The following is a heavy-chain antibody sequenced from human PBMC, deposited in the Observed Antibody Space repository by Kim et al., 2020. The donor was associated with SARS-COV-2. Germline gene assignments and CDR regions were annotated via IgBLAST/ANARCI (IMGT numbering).Heavy chain of an antibody. CDR3: VKWSPLWFGEFPTGDY. V-gene: IGHV3-64D*09. D-gene: IGHD3-10*01. Sequence: SVKGRFTISRDNSKNTLYLQMSSLRAEDTAVYYCVKWSPLWFGEFPTGDYWGQGTLVTVSS. J-gene: IGHJ4*02.